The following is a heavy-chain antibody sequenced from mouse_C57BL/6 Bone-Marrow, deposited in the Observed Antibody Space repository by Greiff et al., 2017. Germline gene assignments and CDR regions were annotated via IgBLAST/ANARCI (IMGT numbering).Heavy chain of an antibody. Sequence: QVQLQQPGAELVRPGTSVKLSCKASGYTFTSYWLHWVKQRPGQGLEWIGVIYPSDSYTNYNQKFKGKATLTVDTSSSTAYLQLSSLTSEDSAVYYCARELIYYDYVAWFAYWGQGTLVTVSA. D-gene: IGHD2-4*01. CDR2: IYPSDSYT. V-gene: IGHV1-59*01. CDR1: GYTFTSYW. CDR3: ARELIYYDYVAWFAY. J-gene: IGHJ3*01.